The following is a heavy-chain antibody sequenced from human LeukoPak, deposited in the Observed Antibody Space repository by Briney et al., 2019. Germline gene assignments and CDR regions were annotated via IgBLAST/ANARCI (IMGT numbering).Heavy chain of an antibody. Sequence: SQTLSLTCAISGDSVSSNSAAWNWFRQSPSRGLEWLGRTYYTSKWYKDYAVSVTSQITVNPDTSKNQLSLHLNSVTPEDTAVYYCARQGFRRFDPWGQGTLVTVSS. CDR2: TYYTSKWYK. V-gene: IGHV6-1*01. CDR3: ARQGFRRFDP. J-gene: IGHJ5*02. CDR1: GDSVSSNSAA. D-gene: IGHD3-3*01.